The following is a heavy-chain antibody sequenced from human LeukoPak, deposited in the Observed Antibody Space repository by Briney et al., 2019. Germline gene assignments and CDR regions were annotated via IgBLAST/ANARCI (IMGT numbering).Heavy chain of an antibody. J-gene: IGHJ5*02. CDR1: GGSISSYY. V-gene: IGHV4-59*08. Sequence: PSETLSLTRTVSGGSISSYYWSWIRQPPGKGLEWIGYIYYSGSTNYNPSLKSRVTISVDTSKNRFSLKLSSVTAADTAVYYCASIAAAGVIDGYDSYWFDPWGQGTLVTVSS. D-gene: IGHD6-13*01. CDR2: IYYSGST. CDR3: ASIAAAGVIDGYDSYWFDP.